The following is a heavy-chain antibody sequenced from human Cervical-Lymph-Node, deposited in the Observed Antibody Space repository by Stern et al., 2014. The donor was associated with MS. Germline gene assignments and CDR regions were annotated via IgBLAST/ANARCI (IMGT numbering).Heavy chain of an antibody. Sequence: VQLVESGAEVKKPGAPVKVSCKASGYTFTSYAMHWVRQAPGQRLEWMGGINAGNGNTKDSQKCQGRVTITRYTSASTAYMELSSLRSEDTAVYYCAGAFGYYYYGMDVWGQGTTVTVSS. J-gene: IGHJ6*02. CDR1: GYTFTSYA. V-gene: IGHV1-3*01. CDR2: INAGNGNT. CDR3: AGAFGYYYYGMDV. D-gene: IGHD3-16*01.